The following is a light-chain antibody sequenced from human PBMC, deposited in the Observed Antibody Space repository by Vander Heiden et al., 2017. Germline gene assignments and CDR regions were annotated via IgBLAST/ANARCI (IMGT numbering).Light chain of an antibody. CDR3: QQYNSYLYT. V-gene: IGKV1-5*03. CDR2: KAS. CDR1: QSISSW. J-gene: IGKJ2*01. Sequence: DTQSPQFPSPLSASVGDRVTITCRASQSISSWLAWYQQKPGKAPKLLIYKASSLESGVPSRFSGSGSGTEFTLTISSLQPDDFATYYCQQYNSYLYTFGQGTKLEIK.